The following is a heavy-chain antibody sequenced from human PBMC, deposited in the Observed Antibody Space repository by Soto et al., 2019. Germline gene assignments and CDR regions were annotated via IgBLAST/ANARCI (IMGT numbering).Heavy chain of an antibody. V-gene: IGHV4-34*01. J-gene: IGHJ4*02. CDR2: INHSGST. Sequence: SETLSLTCAVYGGSFSCYYWIWIRQPPGKGLEWIGEINHSGSTNYNPSLKSRVTISVDTSKNQFSLKLSSVTAADTAVYYRARGGVNTAMAYWGQGTLVTVSS. CDR1: GGSFSCYY. CDR3: ARGGVNTAMAY. D-gene: IGHD5-18*01.